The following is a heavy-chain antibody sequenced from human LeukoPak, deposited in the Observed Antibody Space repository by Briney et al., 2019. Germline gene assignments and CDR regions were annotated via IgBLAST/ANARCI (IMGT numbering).Heavy chain of an antibody. CDR3: ARVTYYYDGQNFDY. CDR1: GYTFTGYY. D-gene: IGHD3-22*01. Sequence: GASVKVSCKASGYTFTGYYMHWVRQAPGQGPEWMGWINPNSGGTNYAQKFQGRVTMTRDTSISTAYMELSRLRSDDTAVYYCARVTYYYDGQNFDYWGQGTLVTVSS. V-gene: IGHV1-2*02. J-gene: IGHJ4*02. CDR2: INPNSGGT.